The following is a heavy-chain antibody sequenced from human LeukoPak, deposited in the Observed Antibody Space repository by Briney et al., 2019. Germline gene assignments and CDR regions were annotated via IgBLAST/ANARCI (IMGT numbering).Heavy chain of an antibody. CDR1: GGSVRSRTYY. CDR3: ASSSGYDSPYCFAY. J-gene: IGHJ4*02. V-gene: IGHV4-61*01. Sequence: PSETLSLTCSVSGGSVRSRTYYRSWIRQPPGKGLQWIGYVYYSVSTNYNPSLKSRVTILLATSNSLFSLNVNSVTADDTAVYTCASSSGYDSPYCFAYWGQGMLVTVSS. CDR2: VYYSVST. D-gene: IGHD5-12*01.